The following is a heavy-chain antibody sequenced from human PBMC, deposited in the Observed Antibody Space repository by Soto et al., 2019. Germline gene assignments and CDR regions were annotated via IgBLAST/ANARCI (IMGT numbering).Heavy chain of an antibody. V-gene: IGHV4-39*01. CDR1: GASITRSSYY. CDR2: IHSHSGST. CDR3: ARQEFSLYSSNWYPTDS. Sequence: PETLSLTCSVSGASITRSSYYWAWIRRPPGKGLEWIASIHSHSGSTYYDPSLKGRVLISVDTSKNHFSLNLSSVTAADTAVYSCARQEFSLYSSNWYPTDSWGQGTLVTVSS. D-gene: IGHD6-13*01. J-gene: IGHJ4*02.